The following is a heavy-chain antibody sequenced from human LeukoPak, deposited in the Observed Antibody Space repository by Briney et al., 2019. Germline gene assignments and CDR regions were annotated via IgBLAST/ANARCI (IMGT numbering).Heavy chain of an antibody. CDR3: AKDPLRGYSYGLFDY. Sequence: GGSLRLSCAASGFTFSSYGMHWVRQAPGRGLEWVAVILYDGSNKYYADSVKGRFTISRDNSKNTLYLQMNSLRAEDTAVYYCAKDPLRGYSYGLFDYWGQGTLVTVSS. D-gene: IGHD5-18*01. CDR1: GFTFSSYG. J-gene: IGHJ4*02. CDR2: ILYDGSNK. V-gene: IGHV3-30*18.